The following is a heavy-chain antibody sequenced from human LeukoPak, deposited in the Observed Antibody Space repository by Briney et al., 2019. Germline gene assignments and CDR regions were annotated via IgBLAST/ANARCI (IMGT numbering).Heavy chain of an antibody. CDR3: AKGSKALAVAGP. CDR2: ISYDGSNK. J-gene: IGHJ5*02. Sequence: GRSLRLSCAASGFTFSSYAMHWVRQAPGKGLEWVAVISYDGSNKYYADSVKGRFTISRDNSKNTLYLQMNSLRAEDTAVYYCAKGSKALAVAGPGGQGTLVTVSS. CDR1: GFTFSSYA. D-gene: IGHD6-19*01. V-gene: IGHV3-30-3*01.